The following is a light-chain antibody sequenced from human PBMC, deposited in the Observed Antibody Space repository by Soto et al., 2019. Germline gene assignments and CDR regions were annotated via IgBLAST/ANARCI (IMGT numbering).Light chain of an antibody. V-gene: IGKV1-5*03. CDR1: RSITDW. CDR2: KAS. CDR3: QYWDDYSWT. Sequence: DIQMTQSPSTLFPSVGDRVTITCRASRSITDWLAWYQQKPGKAPKFLIYKASNLEGGVPSRFSGSGSGTEFTLTISSVQPDDFATYYCQYWDDYSWTFGQGTKVEIK. J-gene: IGKJ1*01.